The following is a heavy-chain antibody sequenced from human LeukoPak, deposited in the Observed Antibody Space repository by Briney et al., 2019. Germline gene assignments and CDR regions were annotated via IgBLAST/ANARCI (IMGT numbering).Heavy chain of an antibody. CDR2: IWYDGSNK. CDR3: VRAYSGFSSRGFDY. CDR1: GFTFNSYG. D-gene: IGHD5-12*01. V-gene: IGHV3-33*01. Sequence: GRSLTLSCAASGFTFNSYGFHWVRQAPGKGLEWVADIWYDGSNKYYADSVKGRFTTSRDNSKNTVSLQMTSLRAEDTAVYYCVRAYSGFSSRGFDYWGQGTLVSVSS. J-gene: IGHJ4*02.